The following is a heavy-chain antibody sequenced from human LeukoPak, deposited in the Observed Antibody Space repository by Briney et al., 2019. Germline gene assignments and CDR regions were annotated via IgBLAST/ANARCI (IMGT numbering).Heavy chain of an antibody. CDR2: INHSGST. CDR1: GGSFSGYY. CDR3: ARRGVPAAHNLDH. D-gene: IGHD2-2*01. Sequence: KSSETLSLTCAVYGGSFSGYYWSWIRQPPGKGLEWTGEINHSGSTNYNPSLKSRVTMSADTSKNQFSLKVSSVTAADTAVYYCARRGVPAAHNLDHWGQGILVTVSA. V-gene: IGHV4-34*01. J-gene: IGHJ4*02.